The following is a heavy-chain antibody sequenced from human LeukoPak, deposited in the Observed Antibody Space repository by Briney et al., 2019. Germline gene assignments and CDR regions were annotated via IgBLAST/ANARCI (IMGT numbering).Heavy chain of an antibody. CDR1: GFTFSSYW. Sequence: GGSLRLSCAASGFTFSSYWMHWVRQAPGKGLVWVSRIKSIGKTNYADSVKGRFTISRDNAKNTVSLQMNSLRAEDTGVYYCARAPSEIGGYYPEYFRHWGQGTLVTVSS. J-gene: IGHJ1*01. D-gene: IGHD3-22*01. V-gene: IGHV3-74*01. CDR3: ARAPSEIGGYYPEYFRH. CDR2: IKSIGKT.